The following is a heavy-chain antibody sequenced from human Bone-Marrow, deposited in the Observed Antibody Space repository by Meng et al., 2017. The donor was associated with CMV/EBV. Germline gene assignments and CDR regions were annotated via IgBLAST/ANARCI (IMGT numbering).Heavy chain of an antibody. Sequence: GESLKISCAASGFTFSNAWMSWVRQAPGKGLEWVGRIKSRTDGGTTDYAAPVKGRFTISRDDSKNTLYLPMNSLKTEDTAVYYCTTDVCGSYDYYYGMDVWGQGTTVTVSS. J-gene: IGHJ6*02. V-gene: IGHV3-15*01. CDR2: IKSRTDGGTT. D-gene: IGHD1-26*01. CDR1: GFTFSNAW. CDR3: TTDVCGSYDYYYGMDV.